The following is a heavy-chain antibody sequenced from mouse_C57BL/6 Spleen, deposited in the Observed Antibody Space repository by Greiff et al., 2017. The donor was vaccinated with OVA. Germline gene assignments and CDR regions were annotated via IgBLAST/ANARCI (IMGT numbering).Heavy chain of an antibody. CDR3: ARDLNYGSSPPWFAY. CDR2: INYDGSST. V-gene: IGHV5-16*01. CDR1: GFTFSDYY. D-gene: IGHD1-1*01. Sequence: EVKLMESEGGLVQPGSSMKLSCTASGFTFSDYYMAWVRQVPEKGLEWVANINYDGSSTYYLDSLKSRFIISRDNAKNILYLQMSSLKSEDTATYYCARDLNYGSSPPWFAYWGQGTLVTVSA. J-gene: IGHJ3*01.